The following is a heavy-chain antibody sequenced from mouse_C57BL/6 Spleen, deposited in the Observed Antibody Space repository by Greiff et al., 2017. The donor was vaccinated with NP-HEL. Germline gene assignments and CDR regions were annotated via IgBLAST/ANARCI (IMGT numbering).Heavy chain of an antibody. V-gene: IGHV5-4*01. CDR1: GFTFSSYA. Sequence: EVQLVESGGGLVKPGGSLKLSCAASGFTFSSYAMPWVRQTPEKRLEWVATISDGGSYTYYPDNVKGRFTISRDNAKNNLYLQKSHLKSEDTAMYYCARDSPFAYWGQGTLVTVSA. CDR2: ISDGGSYT. CDR3: ARDSPFAY. J-gene: IGHJ3*01.